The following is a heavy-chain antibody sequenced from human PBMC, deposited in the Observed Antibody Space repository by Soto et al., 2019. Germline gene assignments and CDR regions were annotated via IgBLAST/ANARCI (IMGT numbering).Heavy chain of an antibody. J-gene: IGHJ6*02. CDR2: INWNSGSI. CDR3: AKDRGSGSYAANYYYYGMDV. CDR1: GFSFVDYA. D-gene: IGHD3-10*01. V-gene: IGHV3-9*01. Sequence: HPGGSLRLSCAASGFSFVDYAIHWVRQAPGKGLEWVSGINWNSGSIGYADSVKGRFTISRDNAKTSLYLQMNSLRVEDTALYYCAKDRGSGSYAANYYYYGMDVWGQGTTVTVSS.